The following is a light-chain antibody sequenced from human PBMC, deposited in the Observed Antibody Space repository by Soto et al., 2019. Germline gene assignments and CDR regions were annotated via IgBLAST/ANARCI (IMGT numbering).Light chain of an antibody. J-gene: IGLJ2*01. V-gene: IGLV1-47*01. CDR3: AAWDDSLSGVV. Sequence: QSVLTQPPSASGTPGQRVTISCSGSSSNIGSNYVFWYQHRPGTAPKLLIYSNNQRPSGVPDRFSGSKSGTSASLAISGLRSEDETDYYCAAWDDSLSGVVFGGGTKLTVL. CDR2: SNN. CDR1: SSNIGSNY.